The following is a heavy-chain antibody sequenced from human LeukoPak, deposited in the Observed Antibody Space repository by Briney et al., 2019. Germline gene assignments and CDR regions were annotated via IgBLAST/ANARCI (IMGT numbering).Heavy chain of an antibody. CDR3: AKAIRTSCYGCNMDV. J-gene: IGHJ6*03. Sequence: PGGSLRLSCAASGFTFSSYSMNWVRQAPGKGLEWVSTISASGGSTYHAVSVKGRFTISRDNSKNTLYLQMNTLRAEDTAVYYCAKAIRTSCYGCNMDVWGEGTTVTVSS. CDR2: ISASGGST. V-gene: IGHV3-23*01. CDR1: GFTFSSYS. D-gene: IGHD2-2*01.